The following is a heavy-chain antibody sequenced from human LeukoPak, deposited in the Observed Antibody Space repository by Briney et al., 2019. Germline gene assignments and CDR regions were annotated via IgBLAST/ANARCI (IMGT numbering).Heavy chain of an antibody. D-gene: IGHD2-15*01. CDR2: IFHTGSV. CDR3: ARVVASTSTDS. CDR1: GYSMRSGYF. J-gene: IGHJ4*02. V-gene: IGHV4-38-2*02. Sequence: SETLSLTCSVSGYSMRSGYFWGWIRQPPGKGLEWIGSIFHTGSVYYNPSLKSRVTILVNTSKNQFSLELTSVTAADTALYYCARVVASTSTDSWGQGTLVTVSS.